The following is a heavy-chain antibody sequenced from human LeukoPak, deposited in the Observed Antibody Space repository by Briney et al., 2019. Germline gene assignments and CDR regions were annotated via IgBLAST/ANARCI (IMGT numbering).Heavy chain of an antibody. CDR3: ARDLTAAGPFDY. V-gene: IGHV1-18*01. J-gene: IGHJ4*02. CDR2: ISAYNGNT. CDR1: GYTFTSYG. Sequence: ASVKVSCKASGYTFTSYGISWVRQAPGQGLEWMGWISAYNGNTNYAQKLQGRVTMTTDTSTSTAYMELRSLGSDDTAVYYCARDLTAAGPFDYWGQGTLVTVSS. D-gene: IGHD6-13*01.